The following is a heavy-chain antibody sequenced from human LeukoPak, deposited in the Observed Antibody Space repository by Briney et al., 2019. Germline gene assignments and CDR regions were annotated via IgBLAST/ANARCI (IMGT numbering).Heavy chain of an antibody. D-gene: IGHD4-11*01. J-gene: IGHJ6*02. Sequence: ASVKVSCKASGGTFSSYAISWVRQATGQGLEWMGWMNPNSGNTGYAQKFQGRVTMTRNTSISTAYMELSSLRSEDTAVYYCASYSHLYGMDVWGQGTTVTVSS. V-gene: IGHV1-8*02. CDR1: GGTFSSYA. CDR2: MNPNSGNT. CDR3: ASYSHLYGMDV.